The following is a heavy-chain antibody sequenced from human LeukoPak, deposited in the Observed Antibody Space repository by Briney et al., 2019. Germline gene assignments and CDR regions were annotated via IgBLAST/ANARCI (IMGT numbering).Heavy chain of an antibody. J-gene: IGHJ3*01. D-gene: IGHD6-13*01. Sequence: ASVKVSCKASGYTFTSYDINWVRQATGQGLEWMGWMNPNSGNTGYAQKFQGRVTITRNTSISTAYMELSSLRSEDTAVCYCARARGASSIAAAGTLTFWGQGTMVTVSS. CDR1: GYTFTSYD. V-gene: IGHV1-8*03. CDR2: MNPNSGNT. CDR3: ARARGASSIAAAGTLTF.